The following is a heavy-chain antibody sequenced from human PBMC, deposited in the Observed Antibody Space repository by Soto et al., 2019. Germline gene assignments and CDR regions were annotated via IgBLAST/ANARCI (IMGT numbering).Heavy chain of an antibody. Sequence: PGGSLRLSCAASGFTFSSYGMHWVRQAPGKGLEWVAVIWYDGSNKYYADSVKGRFTISRDNSKNMLYLQMNSLRAEDTAVYYCARAPSFSYCSSTSCYLDYWGQGTLVTVSS. D-gene: IGHD2-2*01. J-gene: IGHJ4*02. CDR3: ARAPSFSYCSSTSCYLDY. V-gene: IGHV3-33*01. CDR1: GFTFSSYG. CDR2: IWYDGSNK.